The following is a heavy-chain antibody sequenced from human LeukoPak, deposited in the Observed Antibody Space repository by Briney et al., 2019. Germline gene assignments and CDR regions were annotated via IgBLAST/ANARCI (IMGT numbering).Heavy chain of an antibody. CDR3: AKDMNSWRDGSGLGDYFDY. J-gene: IGHJ4*02. V-gene: IGHV3-23*01. CDR1: GFTLSSYA. Sequence: GGSLRLSCAASGFTLSSYAMSWVRQAPGKGLEWVSGTSGSGRSIHYADSVKGRFTISRDNSKNTLYLQMNSLRADDTSVYYCAKDMNSWRDGSGLGDYFDYWGQGTLVTVSS. CDR2: TSGSGRSI. D-gene: IGHD6-19*01.